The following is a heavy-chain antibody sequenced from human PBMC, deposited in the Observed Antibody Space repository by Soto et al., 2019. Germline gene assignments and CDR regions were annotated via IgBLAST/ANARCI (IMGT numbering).Heavy chain of an antibody. Sequence: GESLKISCKSSGYSFSSFWICWVRQMPWKGLEWMGIIYPGDSDTRYSPSFQGQVTISVDKSISTAYLQMDSLTPEDTAVYYCAKKIMGYAAHSDALDVWGQGTTVTVSS. CDR2: IYPGDSDT. V-gene: IGHV5-51*01. D-gene: IGHD5-12*01. J-gene: IGHJ6*02. CDR3: AKKIMGYAAHSDALDV. CDR1: GYSFSSFW.